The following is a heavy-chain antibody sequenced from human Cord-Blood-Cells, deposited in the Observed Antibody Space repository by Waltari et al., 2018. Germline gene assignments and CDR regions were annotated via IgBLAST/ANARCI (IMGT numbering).Heavy chain of an antibody. CDR1: GGSISSSSYY. V-gene: IGHV4-39*01. Sequence: QLQLQESGPGLVKPSETLSLTCTVSGGSISSSSYYRGWIRQPPGKGLGWIGSIYYSGSTYDNPSLKSRVTISVDTSKNQFSLKLSSVTAADTAVYYCARGNVLRFLEWLLPLDYWGQGTLVTVSS. J-gene: IGHJ4*02. CDR3: ARGNVLRFLEWLLPLDY. D-gene: IGHD3-3*01. CDR2: IYYSGST.